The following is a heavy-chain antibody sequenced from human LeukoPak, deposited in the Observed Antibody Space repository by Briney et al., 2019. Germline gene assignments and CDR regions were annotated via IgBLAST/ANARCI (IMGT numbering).Heavy chain of an antibody. D-gene: IGHD4-23*01. CDR3: ARGPHYEVVTPFDY. J-gene: IGHJ4*02. Sequence: GGSLRLSCAASGFTFSSYAMSWVRQAAGKGLEWVSEICGSVSGSGDCTHYADSVKGRFTISRDNSKKTLYLQMNSLRAEDTAVYYCARGPHYEVVTPFDYWGQGTLVTVSS. CDR2: ICGSVSGSGDCT. CDR1: GFTFSSYA. V-gene: IGHV3-23*01.